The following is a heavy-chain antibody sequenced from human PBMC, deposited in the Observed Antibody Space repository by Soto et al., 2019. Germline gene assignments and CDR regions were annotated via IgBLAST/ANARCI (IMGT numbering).Heavy chain of an antibody. D-gene: IGHD5-12*01. CDR3: AKDVSGGYHGGYFDY. CDR1: GFTFSSYA. Sequence: EVQLLESGGGLVQPRGSLRLSCAASGFTFSSYAMSWVRQAPGKGLEWVSAISGSGGSTYYADSVKGRFTISRDNSKNTLYLQMNSLRAEDTAVYYCAKDVSGGYHGGYFDYWGQGTLVTVSS. J-gene: IGHJ4*02. V-gene: IGHV3-23*01. CDR2: ISGSGGST.